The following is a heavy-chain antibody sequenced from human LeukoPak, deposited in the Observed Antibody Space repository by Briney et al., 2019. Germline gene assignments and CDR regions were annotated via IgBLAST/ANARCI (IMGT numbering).Heavy chain of an antibody. CDR3: ARDFPWELALVYYYGMDV. D-gene: IGHD1-26*01. CDR1: GFTFNNYA. CDR2: ISSSSSYI. V-gene: IGHV3-21*01. Sequence: GGSLRLSCAASGFTFNNYAMTWVRQAPWKGLEWVSSISSSSSYIYYADSVKGRFTISRDNAKNSLYLQMNSLRAEDTAVYYCARDFPWELALVYYYGMDVWGQGTTVTVSS. J-gene: IGHJ6*02.